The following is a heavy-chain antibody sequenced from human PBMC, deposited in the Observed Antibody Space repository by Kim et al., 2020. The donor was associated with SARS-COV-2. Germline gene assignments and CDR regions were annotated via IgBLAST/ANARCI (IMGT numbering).Heavy chain of an antibody. CDR2: INHSGST. CDR3: ARGIFRGVIIMNLQSQDA. V-gene: IGHV4-34*01. J-gene: IGHJ4*02. D-gene: IGHD3-10*01. Sequence: SETLSLTCAVSGVSFSSYYWSWVRQPPGKGLEWMGKINHSGSTNYNPSLTGRVTISVDTSKNKFSLKLSSVTAADTAVYYCARGIFRGVIIMNLQSQDAWGQGTLVTVSS. CDR1: GVSFSSYY.